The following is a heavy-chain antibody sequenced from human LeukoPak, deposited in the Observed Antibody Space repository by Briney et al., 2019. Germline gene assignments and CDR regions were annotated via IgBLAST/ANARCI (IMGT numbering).Heavy chain of an antibody. CDR2: IYYSGST. Sequence: SETLSLTCAVYGGSFSSYYWGWIRQPPGKGLEWIGSIYYSGSTYYNPSLKSRVTISVDTSKNQFSLKLSSVTAADTAVYYCARRTYYYDSSGYYRAYYFDYWGQGTLVTVSS. J-gene: IGHJ4*02. CDR1: GGSFSSYY. D-gene: IGHD3-22*01. CDR3: ARRTYYYDSSGYYRAYYFDY. V-gene: IGHV4-39*01.